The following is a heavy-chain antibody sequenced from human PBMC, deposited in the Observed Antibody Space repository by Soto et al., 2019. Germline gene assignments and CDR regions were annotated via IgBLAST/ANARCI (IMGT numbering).Heavy chain of an antibody. CDR2: LYSGGST. D-gene: IGHD3-16*01. Sequence: EAQLVESGGGLVQPGGSLRLSCAASGFTVSSHFMSWVRQAPGKGLKWVSVLYSGGSTYYADSVKGRFTISRDNSKNTVDLQMNSLKAEDTAVYYCARGENFFEYWGRGTLVTVSS. CDR1: GFTVSSHF. J-gene: IGHJ4*02. V-gene: IGHV3-66*01. CDR3: ARGENFFEY.